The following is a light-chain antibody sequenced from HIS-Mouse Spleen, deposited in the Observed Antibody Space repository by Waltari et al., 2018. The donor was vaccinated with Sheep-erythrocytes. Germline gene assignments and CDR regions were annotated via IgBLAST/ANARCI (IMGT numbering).Light chain of an antibody. CDR3: YSTDSSGNHWV. J-gene: IGLJ3*02. V-gene: IGLV3-10*01. CDR2: EDS. CDR1: DSAKKH. Sequence: SYELTQPPSVSVPPGHTASLNSPGDDSAKKHVYWYQQKSGQATVLVIYEDSKRPAGIPERFSGSTSGTMATLTISGAQVEDEADYYCYSTDSSGNHWVFGGGTKLTVL.